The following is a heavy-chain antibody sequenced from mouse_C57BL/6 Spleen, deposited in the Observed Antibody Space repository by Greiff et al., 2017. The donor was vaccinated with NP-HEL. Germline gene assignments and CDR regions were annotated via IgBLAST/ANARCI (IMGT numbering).Heavy chain of an antibody. CDR3: ARVRQGYFDV. J-gene: IGHJ1*03. CDR1: GYTFTSYW. Sequence: QVQLKQPGAELVKPGASVKMSCKASGYTFTSYWITWVKQRPGQGLEWIGDIYPGSGSTNYNEKFKSKATLTVDTSSSTAYMQLSSLTSEDSAVYYCARVRQGYFDVWGTGTTVTVSS. CDR2: IYPGSGST. V-gene: IGHV1-55*01. D-gene: IGHD1-2*01.